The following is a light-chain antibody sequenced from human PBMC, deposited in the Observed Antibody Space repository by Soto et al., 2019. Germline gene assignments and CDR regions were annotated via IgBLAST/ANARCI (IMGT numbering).Light chain of an antibody. J-gene: IGKJ1*01. V-gene: IGKV1-5*01. Sequence: DIQMTQSPSTLSASVGDRVTITCRASQSISSWLAWYQQKPGRAPKLLIYDASSLERGVPSRFSGSGSWTDVTLTISSLQPDDFVSYYCQQYNSYSWTFGQGTKVEIK. CDR3: QQYNSYSWT. CDR2: DAS. CDR1: QSISSW.